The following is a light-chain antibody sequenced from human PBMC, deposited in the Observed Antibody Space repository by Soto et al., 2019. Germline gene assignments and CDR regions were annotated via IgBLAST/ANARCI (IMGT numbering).Light chain of an antibody. CDR1: QNVNSNF. CDR3: QQYCYSRIYS. Sequence: EVVLTQSPGTLSLSPGERATLSCRASQNVNSNFLAWYQHKPGQGPRLLIYGTSNRATGIPDRFSGSGSGTAFTLTIRRLEPEDFAVYYCQQYCYSRIYSFGPGTKVEIK. V-gene: IGKV3-20*01. CDR2: GTS. J-gene: IGKJ3*01.